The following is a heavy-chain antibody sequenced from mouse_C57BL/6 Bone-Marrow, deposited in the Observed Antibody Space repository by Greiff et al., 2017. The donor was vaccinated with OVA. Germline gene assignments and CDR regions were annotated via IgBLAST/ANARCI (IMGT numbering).Heavy chain of an antibody. CDR2: INPNNGGT. D-gene: IGHD1-1*01. CDR1: GYTFTDYN. V-gene: IGHV1-22*01. Sequence: EVQLQQSGPELVKPGASVKMSCKASGYTFTDYNMHWVKQSHGKSLEWIGYINPNNGGTSYNQKFKGKATLTVNKSSSTAYMELRSLTSDDSAVYYCARSYYYGSPYWYFDVWGTGTTVTVSS. CDR3: ARSYYYGSPYWYFDV. J-gene: IGHJ1*03.